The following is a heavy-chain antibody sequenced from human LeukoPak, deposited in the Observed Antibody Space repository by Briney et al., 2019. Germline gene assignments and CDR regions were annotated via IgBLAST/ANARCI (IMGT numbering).Heavy chain of an antibody. CDR3: TRASPTYYDFWSGPGAFDI. CDR1: GGSISSGDYY. J-gene: IGHJ3*02. V-gene: IGHV4-31*03. Sequence: PSETLSLTCTVSGGSISSGDYYWTWIRQHPGKGLECIGYIYYSGSTYYNPSLKSRVTISLDTSKNQFSLKLSSVTAADTAVYYCTRASPTYYDFWSGPGAFDIWGQGTMVTVPS. CDR2: IYYSGST. D-gene: IGHD3-3*01.